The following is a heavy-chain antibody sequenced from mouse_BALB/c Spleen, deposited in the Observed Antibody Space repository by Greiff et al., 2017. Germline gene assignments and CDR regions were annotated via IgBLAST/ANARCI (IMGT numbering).Heavy chain of an antibody. J-gene: IGHJ3*01. CDR1: GYSITSGYY. Sequence: DVQLQESGPGLVKPSQSLSLTCSVTGYSITSGYYWNWIRQFPGNKLEWMGYISYDGSNNYNPSLKNRISITRDTSKNQFFLKLNSVTTEDTATYYCARDLPLYGNYAWCAYWGQGTLVTVSA. V-gene: IGHV3-6*02. D-gene: IGHD2-1*01. CDR2: ISYDGSN. CDR3: ARDLPLYGNYAWCAY.